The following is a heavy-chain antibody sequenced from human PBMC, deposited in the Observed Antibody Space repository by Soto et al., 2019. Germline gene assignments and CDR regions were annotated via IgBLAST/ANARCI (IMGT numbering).Heavy chain of an antibody. CDR3: ARGLTYCSSTTCAETRFDP. D-gene: IGHD2-2*01. V-gene: IGHV4-34*01. CDR2: INQSGST. J-gene: IGHJ5*02. Sequence: SETLSLTCAVYAGSFSDNYWSWIRQPPGKGLEWIGEINQSGSTNYNPSLKSRVTISVDTSKNQFSLKLSSVTAADTAVYYCARGLTYCSSTTCAETRFDPWGQGTLVTVSS. CDR1: AGSFSDNY.